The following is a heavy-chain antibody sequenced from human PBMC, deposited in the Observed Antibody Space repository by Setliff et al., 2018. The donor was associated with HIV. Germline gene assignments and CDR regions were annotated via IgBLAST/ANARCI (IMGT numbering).Heavy chain of an antibody. D-gene: IGHD2-15*01. Sequence: PGGSLRLSCAASGFAFSSSWMSWVRQAPGKGLEWVANIKQDGSEKYYVDSVKGRFTISRDNAKNSLYLQMNSLRAEDTAVYYCARGGGVLVVVAAMAYWGQGTLVTVSS. V-gene: IGHV3-7*03. CDR3: ARGGGVLVVVAAMAY. CDR2: IKQDGSEK. J-gene: IGHJ4*02. CDR1: GFAFSSSW.